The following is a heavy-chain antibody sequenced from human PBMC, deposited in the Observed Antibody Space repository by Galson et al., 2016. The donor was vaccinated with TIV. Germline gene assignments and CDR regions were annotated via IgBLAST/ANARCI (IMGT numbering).Heavy chain of an antibody. Sequence: ETLSPTCTVSGGSINSDLYYWAWIRQPPGKGLEWIATIYYTGSTYYNPSLKSRVSISMDTPKNQFSLKLSSVTAADTAVYYCARRTHYDSSGYSDAFDIWGQGTMVPVSS. J-gene: IGHJ3*02. CDR2: IYYTGST. D-gene: IGHD3-22*01. CDR3: ARRTHYDSSGYSDAFDI. V-gene: IGHV4-39*01. CDR1: GGSINSDLYY.